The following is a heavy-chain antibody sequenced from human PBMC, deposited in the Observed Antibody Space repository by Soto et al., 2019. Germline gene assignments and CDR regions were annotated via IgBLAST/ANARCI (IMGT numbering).Heavy chain of an antibody. Sequence: QVQLVESGGGVVQPGRSLRLSCAASGFTFSSYAMNWVRQTPDKGLEWVAVVSYHGTKTFYADSVKGRFTISRDNSKSTLVLRMNSLGPEDTGVYYCARASDHYGSGNYPQLGTDVWGQGTTVTFSS. CDR3: ARASDHYGSGNYPQLGTDV. V-gene: IGHV3-30*04. D-gene: IGHD3-10*01. CDR2: VSYHGTKT. CDR1: GFTFSSYA. J-gene: IGHJ6*02.